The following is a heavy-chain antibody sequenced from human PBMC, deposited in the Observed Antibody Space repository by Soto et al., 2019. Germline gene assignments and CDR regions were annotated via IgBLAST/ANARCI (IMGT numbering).Heavy chain of an antibody. CDR2: ISSSGSTI. D-gene: IGHD6-13*01. CDR3: ARDYSNIGYFNY. CDR1: GFSFSDNY. Sequence: QVQLVESGGGLVKPGGSLRLSCAASGFSFSDNYMSWIRQAPGKGLEWVSHISSSGSTIYYADSVKGRFTISRDNTRNSLYLQMNSLRAEDTAVYYCARDYSNIGYFNYWGQGTLVTVSS. V-gene: IGHV3-11*01. J-gene: IGHJ4*02.